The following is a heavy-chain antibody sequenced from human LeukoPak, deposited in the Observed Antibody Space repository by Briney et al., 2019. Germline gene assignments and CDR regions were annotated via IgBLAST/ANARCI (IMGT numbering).Heavy chain of an antibody. Sequence: GGSLRLSCAASGFTFDDHGRSWVRQAPGKGLEWVSGINWNGGSTGYADSVKGRFTISRDNAKNSLYLQMNSLRAEDTALYYCARVVTIVGATSAFDIWGQGTMVTVSS. CDR1: GFTFDDHG. D-gene: IGHD1-26*01. J-gene: IGHJ3*02. V-gene: IGHV3-20*04. CDR3: ARVVTIVGATSAFDI. CDR2: INWNGGST.